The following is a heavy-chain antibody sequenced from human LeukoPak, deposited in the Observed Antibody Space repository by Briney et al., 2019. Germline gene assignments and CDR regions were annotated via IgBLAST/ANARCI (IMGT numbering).Heavy chain of an antibody. CDR3: ARGQVGSTVITPVAY. J-gene: IGHJ4*02. CDR2: IIGSGSTT. CDR1: GFPVGSYA. D-gene: IGHD4-23*01. V-gene: IGHV3-23*01. Sequence: GGSLRLSCAASGFPVGSYALSWVRQAPGKGLEWVSVIIGSGSTTYYADSVKGRFTISRDNSKNTLYLQMNSLRVEDTAIYYCARGQVGSTVITPVAYWGQGTLVTVSS.